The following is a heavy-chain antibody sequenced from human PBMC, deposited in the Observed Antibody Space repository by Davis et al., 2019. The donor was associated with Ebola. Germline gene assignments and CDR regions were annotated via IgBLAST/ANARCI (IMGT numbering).Heavy chain of an antibody. J-gene: IGHJ4*02. V-gene: IGHV3-7*01. Sequence: GGSLRLSCAASGFPFSTYWMSWVRQAPGRGLEWVANINHDGSEQYFLDSVRGRFTISRDNAKNSLFLQMNSLRAEDTALYYCATGAAAGNKYYFDYWGQGTLVTVSS. CDR1: GFPFSTYW. CDR2: INHDGSEQ. D-gene: IGHD6-13*01. CDR3: ATGAAAGNKYYFDY.